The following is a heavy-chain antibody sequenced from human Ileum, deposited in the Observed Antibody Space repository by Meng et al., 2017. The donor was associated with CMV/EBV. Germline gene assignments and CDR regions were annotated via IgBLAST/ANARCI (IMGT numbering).Heavy chain of an antibody. CDR2: IYYSGSP. CDR3: VRQVVAASFDY. Sequence: GQLRESGPGLVKPSQTLSLTCTVSGGSITSGNYYWSWIRQPPGRGLEWIGYIYYSGSPFYKPSLKSRVTISLDTSKNQFSLNPRSVTATDSAVYYCVRQVVAASFDYWGQGALVTVLL. D-gene: IGHD2-15*01. CDR1: GGSITSGNYY. V-gene: IGHV4-30-4*08. J-gene: IGHJ4*02.